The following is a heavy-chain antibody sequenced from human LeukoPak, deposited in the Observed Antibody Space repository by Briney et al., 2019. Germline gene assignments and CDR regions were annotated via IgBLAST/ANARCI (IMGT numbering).Heavy chain of an antibody. D-gene: IGHD5-24*01. J-gene: IGHJ4*02. CDR2: IYYSGST. V-gene: IGHV4-59*01. CDR1: GGSISSYY. CDR3: AREKNEMATISNYFDY. Sequence: SETLSPTCTVSGGSISSYYWSWIRQPPGKGLEWIGYIYYSGSTNYNPSLKSRVTISVDTSKNQFSLKLSSVTAADTAVYYCAREKNEMATISNYFDYWGQGTLVTVSS.